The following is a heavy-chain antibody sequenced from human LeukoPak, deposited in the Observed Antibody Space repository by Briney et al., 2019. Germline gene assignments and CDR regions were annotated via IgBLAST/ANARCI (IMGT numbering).Heavy chain of an antibody. D-gene: IGHD5-24*01. Sequence: ASVKVSCKASGGTFSSYAISLVRQAPGQGLECMGGIIPIFGTANYAQKFQGRVTITTDESTSTAYMELSSLRSEDTTVYYCAREGERWLQPLGYYQYYMDVWGKGTTVTVSS. CDR3: AREGERWLQPLGYYQYYMDV. CDR2: IIPIFGTA. J-gene: IGHJ6*03. V-gene: IGHV1-69*05. CDR1: GGTFSSYA.